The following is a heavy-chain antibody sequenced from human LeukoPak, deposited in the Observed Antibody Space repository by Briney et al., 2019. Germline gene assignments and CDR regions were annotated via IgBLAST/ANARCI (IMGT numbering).Heavy chain of an antibody. CDR3: TRSVRNGHIDY. V-gene: IGHV1-2*02. CDR1: GYTFTGYY. CDR2: INPNSGGT. J-gene: IGHJ4*02. D-gene: IGHD2-21*01. Sequence: ASVKVSCKASGYTFTGYYMHWVRQAPGQGLEWMGWINPNSGGTSYAQKFQGRVTMTRSTSISTAYMELSSLRFEDTAVYYCTRSVRNGHIDYWGQGTLVTVSS.